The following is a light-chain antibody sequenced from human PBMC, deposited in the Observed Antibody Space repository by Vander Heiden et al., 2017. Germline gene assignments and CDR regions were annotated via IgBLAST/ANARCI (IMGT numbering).Light chain of an antibody. CDR1: SSDVGGYKY. V-gene: IGLV2-8*01. CDR2: EVT. CDR3: ISYAGSNNLV. Sequence: QSALTPPPSPSGSPGHSVTVPCTGTSSDVGGYKYVSWYQQHPGKAPKLMIYEVTKRPSGVPDRFSGSKSGNTASLTVSGLQAEDEADYYCISYAGSNNLVFGGGTKLTVL. J-gene: IGLJ2*01.